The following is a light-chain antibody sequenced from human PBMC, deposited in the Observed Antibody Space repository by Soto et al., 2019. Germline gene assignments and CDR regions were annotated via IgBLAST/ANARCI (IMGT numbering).Light chain of an antibody. CDR1: QSVSSSY. Sequence: ESVFTQSPGTLSFFPGERATLSRRASQSVSSSYLAWYQQKPGQAPRLLIYGASSRATGIPDRFSGSGSGTDFTLTISRLEPEDFAVYYCQQYGSSPPLTFGGGTKVDIK. CDR3: QQYGSSPPLT. V-gene: IGKV3-20*01. J-gene: IGKJ4*01. CDR2: GAS.